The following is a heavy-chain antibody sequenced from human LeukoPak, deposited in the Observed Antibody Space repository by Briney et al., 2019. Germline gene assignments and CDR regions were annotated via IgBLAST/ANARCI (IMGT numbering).Heavy chain of an antibody. D-gene: IGHD6-19*01. V-gene: IGHV3-21*05. J-gene: IGHJ4*02. CDR3: ASLHYSSGWKTWGYYFDY. Sequence: GGSLRLSCAASGFTFSSYSMNWVRQAPGKGLEWISYISETSSFMYYADSVKGRFTISRDNAKNSLYLQMNSLRAEDTAIYYCASLHYSSGWKTWGYYFDYWGQGTLVTVSS. CDR2: ISETSSFM. CDR1: GFTFSSYS.